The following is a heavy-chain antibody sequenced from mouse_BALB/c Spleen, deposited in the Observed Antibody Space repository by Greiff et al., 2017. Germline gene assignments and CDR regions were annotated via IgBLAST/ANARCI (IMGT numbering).Heavy chain of an antibody. Sequence: EVKLVESGGDLVKPGGSLKLSCAASGFTFSSYGMSWVRQTPDKRLEWVATISSGGSYTYYPDSVKGRFTISRDNAKNTLYLQMSSLKSEDTAMYYCAKRPGRGAMDYWGQGTSVTVSS. CDR2: ISSGGSYT. J-gene: IGHJ4*01. CDR1: GFTFSSYG. CDR3: AKRPGRGAMDY. V-gene: IGHV5-6*02.